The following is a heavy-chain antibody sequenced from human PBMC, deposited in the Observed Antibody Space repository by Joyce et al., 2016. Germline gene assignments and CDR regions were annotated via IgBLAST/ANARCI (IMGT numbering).Heavy chain of an antibody. V-gene: IGHV3-48*03. J-gene: IGHJ4*02. D-gene: IGHD2-2*01. Sequence: EVHLVESGGGLVQPGGSLSLSCAASGIIFSSNEMNRVRQAPRKGLESISSINSDDSRIHYADSVRGRFTISRDNARNSLYLEMNYLRVEDTAIYYCTTPSCANWGQGSLVTVSS. CDR1: GIIFSSNE. CDR2: INSDDSRI. CDR3: TTPSCAN.